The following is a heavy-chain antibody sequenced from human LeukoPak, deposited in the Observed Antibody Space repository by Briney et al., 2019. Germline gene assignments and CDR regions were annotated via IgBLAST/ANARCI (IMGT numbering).Heavy chain of an antibody. V-gene: IGHV1-18*01. CDR2: FSTYNTRT. Sequence: GGSLRLSCAASGFTFTSYGITWVRQAPGQGLEWMGWFSTYNTRTRYAQKFQGRVTLTADTSTTTAYMELRSLTSDDTAVYYCAREPHLSDYWGQGTLVTVSS. J-gene: IGHJ4*02. CDR3: AREPHLSDY. CDR1: GFTFTSYG.